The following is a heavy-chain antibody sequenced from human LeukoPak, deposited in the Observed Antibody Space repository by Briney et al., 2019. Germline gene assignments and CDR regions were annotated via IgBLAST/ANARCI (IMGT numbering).Heavy chain of an antibody. D-gene: IGHD6-13*01. V-gene: IGHV6-1*01. Sequence: SQTLSLTCAISGDSVSSNSAAWNWIWQSPSRGLEWLGRTYYRSRWYNDYAVSVKSRIAIDPDTSKNQFSLQLNSVTPEDTAVYYCARDRWSYYFDYWGQGALVTVSS. CDR3: ARDRWSYYFDY. CDR2: TYYRSRWYN. J-gene: IGHJ4*02. CDR1: GDSVSSNSAA.